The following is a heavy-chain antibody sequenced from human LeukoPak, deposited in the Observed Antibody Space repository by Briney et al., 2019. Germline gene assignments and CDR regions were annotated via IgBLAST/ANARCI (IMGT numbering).Heavy chain of an antibody. D-gene: IGHD5-18*01. CDR3: ARGTVDTAMVPDF. CDR1: GGSISSYY. Sequence: PSETLSLTCTVSGGSISSYYWSWIRQPPGKGLEWIGYIYYSGSTNYNPSLKSRVTISVDTSKNQFSLKLSSVTAADTAVYYCARGTVDTAMVPDFWGQGTLVTVSS. J-gene: IGHJ4*02. V-gene: IGHV4-59*12. CDR2: IYYSGST.